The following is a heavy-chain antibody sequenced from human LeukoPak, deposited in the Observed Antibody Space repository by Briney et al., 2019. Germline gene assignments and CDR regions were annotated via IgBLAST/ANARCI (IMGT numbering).Heavy chain of an antibody. CDR1: GYTFTGYY. CDR3: AMYSSGRCYFDY. J-gene: IGHJ4*02. CDR2: INPNSGGT. D-gene: IGHD6-19*01. Sequence: ASVKVSCKASGYTFTGYYMHWVRQAPGQGLEWMGRINPNSGGTNYAQKFQGRVTMTRDTSISTAYMELSRLRSDDTAVYYCAMYSSGRCYFDYWGQGTLVTVSS. V-gene: IGHV1-2*06.